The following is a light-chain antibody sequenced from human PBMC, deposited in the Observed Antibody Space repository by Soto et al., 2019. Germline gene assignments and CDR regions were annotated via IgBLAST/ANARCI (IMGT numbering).Light chain of an antibody. J-gene: IGKJ5*01. CDR1: QSVSSNF. V-gene: IGKV3-20*01. Sequence: EIVLTQSPGTLSLSPGERATLSCRASQSVSSNFLAWYQQKPGQAPRLLIYGASSRATGIPDRFSGSGSGTGFTLTISRLEPEDFAVYYCQQYGSSPITFGQGTQLE. CDR2: GAS. CDR3: QQYGSSPIT.